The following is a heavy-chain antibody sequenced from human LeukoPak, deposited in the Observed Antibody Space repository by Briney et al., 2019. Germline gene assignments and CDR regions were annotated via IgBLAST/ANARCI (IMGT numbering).Heavy chain of an antibody. CDR3: ATGVAAMDY. CDR1: GVTFSSYW. CDR2: IYQDGSKQ. V-gene: IGHV3-7*01. D-gene: IGHD2-2*01. J-gene: IGHJ4*02. Sequence: PGGSLRLSCAASGVTFSSYWMSWVRQAPGKGLEWVANIYQDGSKQYNLASVKGRSTFSRANAKNSLYLQMNSLRAEDTAVYYCATGVAAMDYWGQGTLVTVSS.